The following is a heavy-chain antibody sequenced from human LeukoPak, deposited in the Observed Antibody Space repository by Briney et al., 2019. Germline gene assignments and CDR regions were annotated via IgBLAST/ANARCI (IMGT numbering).Heavy chain of an antibody. J-gene: IGHJ6*03. D-gene: IGHD4-11*01. Sequence: GGSLRLSCAASGFTFDDYGMSWVRQAPGKGLEWVSGINRNGGSTGYADSVKGRFTISRDNAKNSLYLQMNSLRAEDTALYYCAISSYSNYEDYYYYYYMDVWGKGTTVTVSS. CDR1: GFTFDDYG. CDR2: INRNGGST. CDR3: AISSYSNYEDYYYYYYMDV. V-gene: IGHV3-20*04.